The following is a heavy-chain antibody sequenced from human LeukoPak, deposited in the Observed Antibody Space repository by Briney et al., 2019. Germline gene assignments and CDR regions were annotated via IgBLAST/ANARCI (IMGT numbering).Heavy chain of an antibody. J-gene: IGHJ5*02. CDR2: INPNSGGT. D-gene: IGHD2-2*01. CDR3: ARGIVVVPAAPRNWFDP. V-gene: IGHV1-2*02. Sequence: GASVKVSCKASGYTFTGYYMHWVRQAPGQGLEWMGWINPNSGGTLYAQKFQGRVTMTRDTSINTAYMELSRLRSDDTAVYYCARGIVVVPAAPRNWFDPWGQGTLVTVSS. CDR1: GYTFTGYY.